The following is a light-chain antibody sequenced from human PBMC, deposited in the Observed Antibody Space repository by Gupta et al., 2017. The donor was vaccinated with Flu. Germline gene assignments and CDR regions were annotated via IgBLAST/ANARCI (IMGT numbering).Light chain of an antibody. J-gene: IGLJ2*01. Sequence: VSGSPGQSITISCTGTSSDVGGYNYVSWYQQHPGKAPKLMIYEVSNRPSGVSNRFSGSKSGNTASLTTSGLQAEDEADYYCSAYTSSGVVFGGGTKLTVL. V-gene: IGLV2-14*01. CDR3: SAYTSSGVV. CDR1: SSDVGGYNY. CDR2: EVS.